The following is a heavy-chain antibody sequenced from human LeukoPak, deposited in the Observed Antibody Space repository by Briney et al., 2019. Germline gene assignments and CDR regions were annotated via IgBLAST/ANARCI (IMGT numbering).Heavy chain of an antibody. D-gene: IGHD1-26*01. CDR3: AREKSGTLTRAYYYIDV. J-gene: IGHJ6*03. V-gene: IGHV4-4*07. CDR1: GDSMHSYY. Sequence: SEALSLTCTVSGDSMHSYYWSWIRQSPEKGLEWIGRAYSGVNAYYNPSLQSRVTISVDKSNNQFSLDLASVTAADTALYYCAREKSGTLTRAYYYIDVWGRGITVTVSS. CDR2: AYSGVNA.